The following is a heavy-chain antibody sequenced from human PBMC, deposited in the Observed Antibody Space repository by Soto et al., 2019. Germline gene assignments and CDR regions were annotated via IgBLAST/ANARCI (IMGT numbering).Heavy chain of an antibody. CDR1: GYTFTGYY. J-gene: IGHJ3*02. D-gene: IGHD6-6*01. CDR2: INPNSGGT. CDR3: ARLDTFSKARPAFDI. Sequence: AASVKVSCKASGYTFTGYYMHWVRQAPGQGLEWMGWINPNSGGTNYAQKFQGWVTMTRDTSISTAYMELSRLRSDDTAVYYCARLDTFSKARPAFDIWGQGTMVTVSS. V-gene: IGHV1-2*04.